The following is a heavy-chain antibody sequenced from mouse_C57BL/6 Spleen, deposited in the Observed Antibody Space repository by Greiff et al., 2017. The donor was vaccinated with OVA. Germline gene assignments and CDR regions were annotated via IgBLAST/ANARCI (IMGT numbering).Heavy chain of an antibody. V-gene: IGHV1-22*01. D-gene: IGHD1-1*01. CDR1: GYTFTDYN. Sequence: EVQLQQSGPELVKPGASVKMSCKASGYTFTDYNMHWVKQSHGKSLEWIGYINPNNGGTSYNQKFKGKATLTVNKSSSTAYMELRSLTSEDAAVYYCASGRVTTGFDDWGQGTTLTVSS. CDR2: INPNNGGT. J-gene: IGHJ2*01. CDR3: ASGRVTTGFDD.